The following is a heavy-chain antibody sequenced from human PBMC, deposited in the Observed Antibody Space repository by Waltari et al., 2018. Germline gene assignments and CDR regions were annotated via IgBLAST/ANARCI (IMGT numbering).Heavy chain of an antibody. CDR3: AREGEYSNYGQGDRFDV. D-gene: IGHD4-4*01. V-gene: IGHV4-59*12. Sequence: QLQLRESGPGLVKPSETRSRTCAVSGGSISRTYWDWLRQPPGKGLEWIGLISGSGGRTDYNPSLKSRVTISTDTSKNQFSLKLSSVPAADTAVYYCAREGEYSNYGQGDRFDVWGPGVLVTVSS. CDR2: ISGSGGRT. J-gene: IGHJ5*02. CDR1: GGSISRTY.